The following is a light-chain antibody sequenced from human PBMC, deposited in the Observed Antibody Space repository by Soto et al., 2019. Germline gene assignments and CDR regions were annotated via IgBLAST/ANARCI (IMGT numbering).Light chain of an antibody. Sequence: QSALTQPASVSGSPGQSITISCTGTSSDVGGYNYVSWYQQHPGKAPKLMIYDVSNRPSGVSNRFSGSKSGNTASLTISGLQAEDEAEYYSSSYTSSSIPYVVFGGGTKLTVL. J-gene: IGLJ2*01. CDR1: SSDVGGYNY. V-gene: IGLV2-14*01. CDR2: DVS. CDR3: SSYTSSSIPYVV.